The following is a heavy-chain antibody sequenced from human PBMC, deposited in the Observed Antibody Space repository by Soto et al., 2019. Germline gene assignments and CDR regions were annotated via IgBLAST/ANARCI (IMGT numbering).Heavy chain of an antibody. CDR3: ARAKAAMEYFDY. CDR1: GGSVSSGSYY. J-gene: IGHJ4*02. D-gene: IGHD2-2*01. CDR2: IYYSGST. Sequence: SETLSLTCTVSGGSVSSGSYYWSWIRQPPGKGLEWIGYIYYSGSTNYNPSLKSRVTISVDTSKNQFSLKLSSVTAADTAVYYCARAKAAMEYFDYWGQGTLVTVSS. V-gene: IGHV4-61*01.